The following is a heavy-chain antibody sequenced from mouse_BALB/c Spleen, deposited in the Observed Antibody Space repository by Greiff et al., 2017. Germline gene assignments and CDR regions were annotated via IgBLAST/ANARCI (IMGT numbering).Heavy chain of an antibody. CDR1: GFSLTSYG. CDR3: ARDPSSRGFDY. CDR2: IWSGGST. V-gene: IGHV2-2*01. J-gene: IGHJ2*01. Sequence: VQLQQSGPGLVQPSQSLSITCTVSGFSLTSYGVHWVRQSPGKGLEWLGVIWSGGSTDYNAAFISRLSISKDNSKSQVFLKMNSLQTDDTARYYCARDPSSRGFDYWGQGTTLTVSS.